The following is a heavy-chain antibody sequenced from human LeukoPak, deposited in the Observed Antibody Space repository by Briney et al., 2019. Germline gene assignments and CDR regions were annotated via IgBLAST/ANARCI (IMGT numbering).Heavy chain of an antibody. CDR1: GFTFSSYS. J-gene: IGHJ4*02. CDR2: ISSSSTI. D-gene: IGHD4-17*01. Sequence: GGSLRLSCAASGFTFSSYSTNWVRQAPGKGLEWVSYISSSSTIYYAESVKGRFTISRDNSKDTLYLQMNSLRTKDTAVYYCARVQGYGDYSGFDYWGQGTLVTVSS. CDR3: ARVQGYGDYSGFDY. V-gene: IGHV3-48*01.